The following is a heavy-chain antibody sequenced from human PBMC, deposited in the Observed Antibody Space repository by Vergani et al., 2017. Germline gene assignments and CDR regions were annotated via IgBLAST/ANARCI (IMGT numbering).Heavy chain of an antibody. Sequence: QVQLQESGPGLVKASQTLSLTCSVSGAYVGSGGYYWSWVRQRPGMGLDWIGYIYSGTTYYNPSLESRLTISLDTSENHLSLKLTSVTAADTAVYYCARQKDYYMDVWGKGATVTVS. CDR1: GAYVGSGGYY. J-gene: IGHJ6*03. V-gene: IGHV4-31*03. CDR2: IYSGTT. CDR3: ARQKDYYMDV.